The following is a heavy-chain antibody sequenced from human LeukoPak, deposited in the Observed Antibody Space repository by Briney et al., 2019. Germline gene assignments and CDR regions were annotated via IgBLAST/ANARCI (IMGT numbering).Heavy chain of an antibody. CDR1: GGSISISNSNW. D-gene: IGHD4-11*01. V-gene: IGHV4-39*01. CDR2: IYYSGST. Sequence: SETLSLTCAVSGGSISISNSNWWSWVRQPPGKGLEWIGSIYYSGSTYYNPSLKSRVTISVDTSKNQFSLKLSSVTAVDTAVYYCARRGTVTTERFDYWGQGTLVTVSS. CDR3: ARRGTVTTERFDY. J-gene: IGHJ4*02.